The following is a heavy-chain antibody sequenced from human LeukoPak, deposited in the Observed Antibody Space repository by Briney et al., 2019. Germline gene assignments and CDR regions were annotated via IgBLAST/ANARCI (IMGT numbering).Heavy chain of an antibody. CDR2: IYPGDSDT. CDR3: ASQATETSPLDY. V-gene: IGHV5-51*01. Sequence: GGTLQISCQASGSLSSSYWSGAGRPLPGKGLEGMGIIYPGDSDTRYSPSFQGQATISADKSISTAYLQWSNLKASDTAMYYCASQATETSPLDYWGQGTLVTVSS. D-gene: IGHD4-17*01. J-gene: IGHJ4*02. CDR1: GSLSSSYW.